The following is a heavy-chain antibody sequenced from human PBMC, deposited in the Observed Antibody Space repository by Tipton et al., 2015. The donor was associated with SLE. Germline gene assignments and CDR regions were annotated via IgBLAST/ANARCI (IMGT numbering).Heavy chain of an antibody. CDR2: IYHSGST. Sequence: TLSLTCAVSGYFISSGYYWGWIRQPPGKGLEWIGSIYHSGSTYYNPSLKSRVTISVDTSKNQFSLKLSSVTAADTAVYYCAREAIGIVATIFDYWGQGTLVTVSS. J-gene: IGHJ4*02. D-gene: IGHD5-12*01. CDR3: AREAIGIVATIFDY. V-gene: IGHV4-38-2*02. CDR1: GYFISSGYY.